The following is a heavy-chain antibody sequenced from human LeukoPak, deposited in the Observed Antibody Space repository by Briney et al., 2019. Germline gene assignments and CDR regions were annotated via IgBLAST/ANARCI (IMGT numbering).Heavy chain of an antibody. V-gene: IGHV4-30-4*08. D-gene: IGHD5-12*01. Sequence: SETLSLTCTVSGGSISSGDYYWSWIRQPPGKGLEWIGYIYYSGSTYYNPSLKSRVTISVDTSKNQFSLKLSSVTAADTAVYYCAVVATISGGRYFDYWGQGTLVTVSS. CDR2: IYYSGST. J-gene: IGHJ4*02. CDR1: GGSISSGDYY. CDR3: AVVATISGGRYFDY.